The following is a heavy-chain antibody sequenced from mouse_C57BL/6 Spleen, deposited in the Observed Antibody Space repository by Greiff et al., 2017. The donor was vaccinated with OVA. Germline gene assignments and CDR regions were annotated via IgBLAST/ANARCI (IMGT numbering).Heavy chain of an antibody. CDR1: GYAFSSSW. J-gene: IGHJ2*01. V-gene: IGHV1-82*01. Sequence: QVQLKQSGPELVKPGASVKISCKASGYAFSSSWMNWVKQRPGKGLEWIGRIYPGDGDTNYNGKFKGKATLTADKSSSTAYMQLSSLTAEDSAVYCCAIGGWDVGYWGQGTTLTVSS. D-gene: IGHD4-1*01. CDR3: AIGGWDVGY. CDR2: IYPGDGDT.